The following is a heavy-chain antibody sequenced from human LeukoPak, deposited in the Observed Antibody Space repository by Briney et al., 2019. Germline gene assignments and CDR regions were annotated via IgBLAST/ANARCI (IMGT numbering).Heavy chain of an antibody. V-gene: IGHV3-30*02. CDR1: GFTLSSYA. CDR3: AKDGARWLLRHYYYYMDV. Sequence: RGCLRLSCVPSGFTLSSYAMHWVRHAPGKWLEWVAFIRYDGSKKYYADSVKGRFTIARDNSKNKMYLQMNSLGAEDTAVYYCAKDGARWLLRHYYYYMDVWGKGTTVTIS. D-gene: IGHD5-24*01. J-gene: IGHJ6*03. CDR2: IRYDGSKK.